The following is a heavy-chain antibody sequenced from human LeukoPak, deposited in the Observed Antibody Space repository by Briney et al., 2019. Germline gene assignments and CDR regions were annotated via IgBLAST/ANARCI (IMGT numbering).Heavy chain of an antibody. Sequence: GASVKVSCKASGYTFTTYGINWVRQAPGEGLEWMGWINTDTGNPAYVQDFTGHLVFSSDTSVSTAYLEISNLKAEDTAVYYCARKKIGRGVAEYWGQGTLVTVSS. CDR3: ARKKIGRGVAEY. D-gene: IGHD2-8*02. CDR1: GYTFTTYG. CDR2: INTDTGNP. V-gene: IGHV7-4-1*02. J-gene: IGHJ4*02.